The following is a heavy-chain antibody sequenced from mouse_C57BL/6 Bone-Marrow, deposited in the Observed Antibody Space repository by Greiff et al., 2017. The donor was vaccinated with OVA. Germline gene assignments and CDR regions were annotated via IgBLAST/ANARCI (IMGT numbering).Heavy chain of an antibody. D-gene: IGHD2-5*01. CDR2: IDPSDSYT. V-gene: IGHV1-69*01. Sequence: QQPGAELVMPGASVKLSCKASGYTFTSYWMHWVKQRPGQGLEWIGEIDPSDSYTNYNQKFKGKSTLTVDKSSSTAYMQLSSLTSEDSAVYYCARGSYYSNSYAMDYWGQGTSVTVSS. CDR3: ARGSYYSNSYAMDY. CDR1: GYTFTSYW. J-gene: IGHJ4*01.